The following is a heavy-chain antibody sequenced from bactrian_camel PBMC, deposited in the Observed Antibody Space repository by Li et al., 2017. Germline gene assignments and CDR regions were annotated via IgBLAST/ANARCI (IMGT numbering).Heavy chain of an antibody. CDR2: TYIGVESTYNT. CDR3: AAERSSSDCYPDSWSREIAYTY. J-gene: IGHJ4*01. V-gene: IGHV3S66*01. CDR1: GYSYTAIS. D-gene: IGHD3*01. Sequence: VQLVESGGGSAQAGGSLRLSCAASGYSYTAISMAWFRQAPGKEREGVACTYIGVESTYNTYYADSVKGRFTISVDNAKNSVYLQMNSLKPEDSAMYYCAAERSSSDCYPDSWSREIAYTYWGQGTQVTVS.